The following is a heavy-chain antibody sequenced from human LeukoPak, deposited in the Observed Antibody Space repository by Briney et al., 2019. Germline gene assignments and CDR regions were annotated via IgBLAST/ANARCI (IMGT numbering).Heavy chain of an antibody. V-gene: IGHV3-30-3*01. CDR3: ARDPSYGDWTYFDY. CDR1: GFTFSSYA. D-gene: IGHD4-17*01. J-gene: IGHJ4*02. Sequence: PGRSLRLSCAASGFTFSSYAMHWVRQAPGKGLEWVAVISYDGSNKYYADSVKGRFTISRDNSKNTLYLQMNSLRAEDTAAYYCARDPSYGDWTYFDYWGQGTLVTVSS. CDR2: ISYDGSNK.